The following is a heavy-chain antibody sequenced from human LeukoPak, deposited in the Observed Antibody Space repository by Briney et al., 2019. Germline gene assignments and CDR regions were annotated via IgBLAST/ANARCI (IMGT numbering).Heavy chain of an antibody. CDR2: IIPLFDTA. Sequence: SVKVSCKASGGTLSSYAISWVRQAPGQGLEWLGGIIPLFDTANYARKLQGRVTITADESSSTAYMELSNLRSEDTAVYYCARVRGTGFDYWGQGTLVTVSS. CDR3: ARVRGTGFDY. CDR1: GGTLSSYA. J-gene: IGHJ4*02. V-gene: IGHV1-69*13. D-gene: IGHD3-3*01.